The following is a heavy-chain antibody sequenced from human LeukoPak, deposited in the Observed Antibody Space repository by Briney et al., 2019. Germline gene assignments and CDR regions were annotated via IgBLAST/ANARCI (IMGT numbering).Heavy chain of an antibody. J-gene: IGHJ4*02. CDR1: GFTFSTYA. Sequence: SGGSLRLSCAASGFTFSTYAMHWVRQAPGKGLEWVAVISNDGSNKYYADSVKGRFTISRDNSKSALYLQMSSLRAEDTAVYYCARSRSGGSLLGYWGQGTVVTVSS. V-gene: IGHV3-30*04. CDR3: ARSRSGGSLLGY. D-gene: IGHD2-15*01. CDR2: ISNDGSNK.